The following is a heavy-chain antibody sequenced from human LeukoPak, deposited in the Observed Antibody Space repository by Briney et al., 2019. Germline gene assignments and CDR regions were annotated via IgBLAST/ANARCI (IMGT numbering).Heavy chain of an antibody. CDR1: GFTFSSYS. Sequence: GGSLRLSCAASGFTFSSYSMNWVRQAPGKGLEWVSSISSSSNYIYYADSVKGRFTISRDNAKNSLYLQMNSLRAEDTAVYYCARAGYCSSTSCPPDAFDIWGQGTMVTVSS. CDR2: ISSSSNYI. V-gene: IGHV3-21*01. CDR3: ARAGYCSSTSCPPDAFDI. J-gene: IGHJ3*02. D-gene: IGHD2-2*01.